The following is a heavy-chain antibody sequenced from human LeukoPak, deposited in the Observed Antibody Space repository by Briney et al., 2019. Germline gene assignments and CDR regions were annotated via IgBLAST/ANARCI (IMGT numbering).Heavy chain of an antibody. CDR2: IIPIFGTA. Sequence: ASVTVSCTASGGTFSSYAISWVRQAPGQGLEWMGGIIPIFGTANYAQKFQGRVTITADESTSTAYMELRSLRSDDTAVYYCARVGDYGDALDAFDIWGQGTMVTVSS. J-gene: IGHJ3*02. CDR3: ARVGDYGDALDAFDI. D-gene: IGHD4-17*01. CDR1: GGTFSSYA. V-gene: IGHV1-69*13.